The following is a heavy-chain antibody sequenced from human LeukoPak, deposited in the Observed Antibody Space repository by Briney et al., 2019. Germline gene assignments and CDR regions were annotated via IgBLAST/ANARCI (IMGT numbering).Heavy chain of an antibody. D-gene: IGHD2-15*01. V-gene: IGHV1-2*02. CDR2: INTNRGET. CDR3: AKDAGKFNFGDY. CDR1: GYTFTGYY. J-gene: IGHJ4*02. Sequence: ASVKVSCKASGYTFTGYYMFWVRQAPGQGLEWMGWINTNRGETNYAQQFQGRVTLTRDTSINTAYMELNWLRSDDTAVYYCAKDAGKFNFGDYWGQGTLVTVSS.